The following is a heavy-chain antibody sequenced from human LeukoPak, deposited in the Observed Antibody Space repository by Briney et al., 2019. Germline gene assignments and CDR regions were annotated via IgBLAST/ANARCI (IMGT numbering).Heavy chain of an antibody. V-gene: IGHV1-2*02. Sequence: GASVKVSCKASGYTFTNYGITWVRQAPGQGLEWMGWINPNSGGTNYAQKFQGRVTMTRDTSISTAYMELSRLRSDDTAVYYCARDGDITMVRGYYYYYGMDVWGQGTTVTVSS. CDR1: GYTFTNYG. CDR2: INPNSGGT. D-gene: IGHD3-10*01. CDR3: ARDGDITMVRGYYYYYGMDV. J-gene: IGHJ6*02.